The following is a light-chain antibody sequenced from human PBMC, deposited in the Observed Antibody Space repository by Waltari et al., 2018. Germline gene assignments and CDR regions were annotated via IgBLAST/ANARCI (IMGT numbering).Light chain of an antibody. CDR2: DAP. V-gene: IGKV3-11*01. CDR3: QQRHKWPLT. CDR1: ESISSF. J-gene: IGKJ4*01. Sequence: EIVLTQSPATLSLSPGERANLSCRASESISSFLAWYQQKPVQPPRLRISDAPNRATGIPARLSGRGSGTDFTLTISSLEFGDLVVYYCQQRHKWPLTFGAGTKVEI.